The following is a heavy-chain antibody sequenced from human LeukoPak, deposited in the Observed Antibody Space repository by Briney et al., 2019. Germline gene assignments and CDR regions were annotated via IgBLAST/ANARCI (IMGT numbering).Heavy chain of an antibody. D-gene: IGHD6-13*01. CDR2: INHSGST. J-gene: IGHJ5*02. Sequence: SETLSLTCAVCGGSFSGYYWSWIRQPPGKGLEWIGEINHSGSTNYNPSLKSRVTISVDTSKNQFSLKLSSVTAADTAVYYCARAPPSAAGRRRPFDPWGQGTLVTVSS. V-gene: IGHV4-34*01. CDR1: GGSFSGYY. CDR3: ARAPPSAAGRRRPFDP.